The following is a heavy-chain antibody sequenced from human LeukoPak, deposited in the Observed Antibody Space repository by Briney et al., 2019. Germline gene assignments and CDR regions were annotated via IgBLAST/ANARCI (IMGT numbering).Heavy chain of an antibody. CDR1: GYTFTSYD. CDR3: ARRVGLVVVPAAIPSGYYYYMDV. D-gene: IGHD2-2*01. V-gene: IGHV1-8*01. CDR2: MNPNSGKN. Sequence: ASVKVSCKSSGYTFTSYDINWVRQATCQGLEWMGWMNPNSGKNGYAQTFQGRVNMTRNTSISTAYMELSSLRSEDTAVYYCARRVGLVVVPAAIPSGYYYYMDVWGKGTTVTVSS. J-gene: IGHJ6*03.